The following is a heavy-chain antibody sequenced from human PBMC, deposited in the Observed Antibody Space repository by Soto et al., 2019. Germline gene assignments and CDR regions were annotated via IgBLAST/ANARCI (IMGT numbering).Heavy chain of an antibody. CDR3: VRESLWFGELFGPYYYYGMDV. J-gene: IGHJ6*02. Sequence: GASVKVSCKASGYTFTSYYMHWVRQAPGQGLEWMGIINPSGGSTSYAQKFQGRVTMTRDTSTSTVYMELSSLRSEDTAVYYCVRESLWFGELFGPYYYYGMDVWGQGTTVTVSS. CDR1: GYTFTSYY. CDR2: INPSGGST. V-gene: IGHV1-46*03. D-gene: IGHD3-10*01.